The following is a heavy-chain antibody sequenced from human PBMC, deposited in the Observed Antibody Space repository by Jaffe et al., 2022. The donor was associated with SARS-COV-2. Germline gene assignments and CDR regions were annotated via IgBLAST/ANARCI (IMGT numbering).Heavy chain of an antibody. CDR3: ARGRGWWLPYYYYGMDV. Sequence: QVQLQQWGAGLLKPSETLSLTCAVYGGSFSGYYWSWIRQPPGKGLEWIGEINHSGSTNYNPSLKSRVTISVDTSKNQFSLKLSSVTAADTAVYYCARGRGWWLPYYYYGMDVWGQGTTVTVSS. D-gene: IGHD5-12*01. CDR1: GGSFSGYY. CDR2: INHSGST. J-gene: IGHJ6*02. V-gene: IGHV4-34*01.